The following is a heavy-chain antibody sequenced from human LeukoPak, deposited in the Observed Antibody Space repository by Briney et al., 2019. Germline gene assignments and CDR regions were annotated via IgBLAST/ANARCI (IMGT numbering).Heavy chain of an antibody. V-gene: IGHV3-9*03. J-gene: IGHJ6*03. CDR2: ITWNSGSI. Sequence: PGGSLRLSCAASGFTFDDYAMHWVRQAPGKGLEWVSGITWNSGSIGYADSVKGRFTISRDNAKNSLYLQMNSLRAEDMALYYCAKAAPKYDFYYYSYMDVWGKGTTVTVSS. CDR3: AKAAPKYDFYYYSYMDV. CDR1: GFTFDDYA.